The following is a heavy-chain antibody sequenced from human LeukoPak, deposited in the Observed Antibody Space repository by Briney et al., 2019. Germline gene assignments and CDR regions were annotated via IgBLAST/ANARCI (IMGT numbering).Heavy chain of an antibody. V-gene: IGHV1-46*01. CDR1: GYTFTSYY. CDR2: INPSGGST. CDR3: ARGGYSYGLSYYYYGMDV. D-gene: IGHD5-18*01. J-gene: IGHJ6*02. Sequence: ASVKVSCKASGYTFTSYYMHWVRQAPGLGLEWMGIINPSGGSTSYAQKFQGRVTMTRDTSTSTVYMELSSLRSEDTAVYYCARGGYSYGLSYYYYGMDVWGQGTTVTVSS.